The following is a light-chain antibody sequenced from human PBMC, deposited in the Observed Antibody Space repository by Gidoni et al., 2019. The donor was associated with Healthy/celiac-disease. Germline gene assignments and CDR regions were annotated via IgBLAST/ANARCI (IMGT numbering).Light chain of an antibody. J-gene: IGLJ1*01. CDR1: KLGDKY. Sequence: SYELTQPPSVSVSPGQTASITCSGDKLGDKYACRYQQTPGQSPVLVIYQDSKRTSGIPERFSGSNSGNTATLTISGTQAMDEADYYCQAWDSSINYVFGTGTKVTVL. CDR3: QAWDSSINYV. V-gene: IGLV3-1*01. CDR2: QDS.